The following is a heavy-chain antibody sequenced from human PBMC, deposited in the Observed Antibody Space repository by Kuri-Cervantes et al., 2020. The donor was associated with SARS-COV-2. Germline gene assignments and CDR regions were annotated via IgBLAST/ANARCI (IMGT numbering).Heavy chain of an antibody. CDR3: ARGRVGVQDF. D-gene: IGHD2-21*01. Sequence: GESLKISCAASGFTFSNAWMNWVRQAPGKGLEWVSGISGSGGGTDYADSVQGRFTISRDNSKNTLYLQMNNMRREDRAVYFCARGRVGVQDFWGQGTPVTVSS. CDR2: ISGSGGGT. V-gene: IGHV3-23*01. CDR1: GFTFSNAW. J-gene: IGHJ4*02.